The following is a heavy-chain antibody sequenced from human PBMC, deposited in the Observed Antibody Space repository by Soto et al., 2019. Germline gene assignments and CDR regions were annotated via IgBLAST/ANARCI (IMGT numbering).Heavy chain of an antibody. CDR2: TRNKANSYTT. Sequence: AGGSLRLSCASSGFTFSDHYMDWVRQAPGKGLEWVGRTRNKANSYTTEYAASVKGRFTISRDDSKNSLYLQMNSLKTEDTAVYYCARVSTIFGVVPYSDAFDIWGQGTMVTVSS. V-gene: IGHV3-72*01. CDR3: ARVSTIFGVVPYSDAFDI. CDR1: GFTFSDHY. J-gene: IGHJ3*02. D-gene: IGHD3-3*01.